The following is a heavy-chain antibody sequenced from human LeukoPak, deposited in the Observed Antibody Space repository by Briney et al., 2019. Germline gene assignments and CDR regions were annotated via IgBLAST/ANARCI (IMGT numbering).Heavy chain of an antibody. CDR1: GGSISSYY. V-gene: IGHV4-59*08. J-gene: IGHJ4*02. CDR3: ARVPYGVYVRDIDY. CDR2: IYYSGST. D-gene: IGHD5/OR15-5a*01. Sequence: SETLSLTCTVSGGSISSYYWSWIRQPPGKGLEWIGYIYYSGSTNYNPSLKSRVTISVDTSKNQFSLKLSSVTAADTALYYCARVPYGVYVRDIDYWGQGTLVTVSS.